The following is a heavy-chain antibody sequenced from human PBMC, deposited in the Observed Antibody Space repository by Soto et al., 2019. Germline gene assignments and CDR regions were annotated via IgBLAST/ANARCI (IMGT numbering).Heavy chain of an antibody. D-gene: IGHD3-10*01. Sequence: SETLSLTCTVSGGSISSYYWSWIRQPPGKGLEWIGYIYYSGSTNYNPSLKSRVTISVDTSKNQFSLKLNSMTAADTAVYYCARHNYGSGSTYFAYWGQVTLVTVS. CDR2: IYYSGST. J-gene: IGHJ4*02. CDR3: ARHNYGSGSTYFAY. CDR1: GGSISSYY. V-gene: IGHV4-59*08.